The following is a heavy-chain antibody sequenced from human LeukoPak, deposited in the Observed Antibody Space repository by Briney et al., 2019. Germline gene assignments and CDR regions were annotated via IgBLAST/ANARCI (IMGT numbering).Heavy chain of an antibody. D-gene: IGHD4-17*01. J-gene: IGHJ2*01. V-gene: IGHV4-59*01. Sequence: SETLSLTCTVSGGSITSSYWSWIRQSPGKGLEWIGYIHYTGSTNYNPSLKSRVTMLIDTSKNQFSLKLSSVTAADTAVYYCARYYGDLGYFDLWGRGTLVTVSS. CDR3: ARYYGDLGYFDL. CDR2: IHYTGST. CDR1: GGSITSSY.